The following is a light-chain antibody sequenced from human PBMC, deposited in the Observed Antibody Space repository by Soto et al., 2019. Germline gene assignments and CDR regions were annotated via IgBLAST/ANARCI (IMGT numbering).Light chain of an antibody. Sequence: DIQMTQSPSTLSASVGDRVTITCRASQSISTWLAWYQQKPGKAPKLLIYKASSLESGVPSRFSGSGSGTEFTLTISSLQPDDFATYYCQKYSNRWTVGQGTKVEIK. CDR3: QKYSNRWT. CDR2: KAS. J-gene: IGKJ1*01. CDR1: QSISTW. V-gene: IGKV1-5*03.